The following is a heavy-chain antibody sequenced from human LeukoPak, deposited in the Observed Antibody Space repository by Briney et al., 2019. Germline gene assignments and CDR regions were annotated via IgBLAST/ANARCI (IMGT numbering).Heavy chain of an antibody. J-gene: IGHJ4*02. D-gene: IGHD6-13*01. CDR3: ARCSSSWFYFDY. CDR2: IYYSGST. Sequence: SETLSLTCTVSGGSISSYYWSWSRQPPGKGLEWIGYIYYSGSTNYNPSLKSRVTISVDTSKNQFSLKLSSVTAADTAVYYCARCSSSWFYFDYWGQGTLVTVSS. V-gene: IGHV4-59*01. CDR1: GGSISSYY.